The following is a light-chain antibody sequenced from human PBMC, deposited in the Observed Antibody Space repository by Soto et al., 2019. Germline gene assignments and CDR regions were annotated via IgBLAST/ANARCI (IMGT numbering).Light chain of an antibody. J-gene: IGKJ5*01. CDR1: QSINSW. CDR3: QQYNSHSIT. V-gene: IGKV1-5*03. CDR2: KAS. Sequence: DIQMTQSPSSLSASVGDRVTITCRASQSINSWLAWYQQKPGKAPKLLIYKASTLESGVPSRFSGSGSGTEFTLTISSLQPDEFATYYCQQYNSHSITFGQGTRLEI.